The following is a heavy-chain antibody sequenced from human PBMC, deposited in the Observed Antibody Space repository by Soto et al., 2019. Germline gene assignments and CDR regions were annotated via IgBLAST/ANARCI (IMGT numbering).Heavy chain of an antibody. J-gene: IGHJ6*02. CDR1: GDSVSSNSAA. CDR3: AKDPYDYGYHYYGMDV. V-gene: IGHV6-1*01. D-gene: IGHD4-17*01. CDR2: TYYRSKWYN. Sequence: SQTLSLTCAISGDSVSSNSAAWNWIRQSPSRGLEWLGRTYYRSKWYNDYAVSVKSRITINPDTSKNQFSLQLNSVTPEDTAVYYCAKDPYDYGYHYYGMDVWGQGTTVTVSS.